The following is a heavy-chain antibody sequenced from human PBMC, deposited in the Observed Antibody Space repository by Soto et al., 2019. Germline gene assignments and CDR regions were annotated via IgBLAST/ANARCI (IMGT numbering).Heavy chain of an antibody. CDR1: GGSIRTYF. V-gene: IGHV4-59*08. CDR2: FYYSGNT. CDR3: GMDA. Sequence: SETLSLTCTVSGGSIRTYFWSWIRQSPGKGLEWIGYFYYSGNTNYNPSLKSRVTISVDTSKNQFSLKLSSVTAADTAYFYYGMDAWGQGTTVTVSS. J-gene: IGHJ6*02.